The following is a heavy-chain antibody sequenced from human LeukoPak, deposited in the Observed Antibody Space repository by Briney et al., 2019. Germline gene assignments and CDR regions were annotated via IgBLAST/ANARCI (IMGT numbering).Heavy chain of an antibody. J-gene: IGHJ4*02. Sequence: GASLKVSCEASGYTFTGYFIHWVRQAPGQGLEWMGIINPSGGSTTNAQKFQGRVIMTRDMSTSTVYMELSSLRSEDTAVYFCARYGHSPFFDYWGQGTLVIVSS. CDR2: INPSGGST. CDR1: GYTFTGYF. CDR3: ARYGHSPFFDY. V-gene: IGHV1-46*01. D-gene: IGHD4-17*01.